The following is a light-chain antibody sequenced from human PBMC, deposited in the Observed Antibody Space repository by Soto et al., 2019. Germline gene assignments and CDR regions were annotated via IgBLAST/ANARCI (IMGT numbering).Light chain of an antibody. J-gene: IGLJ1*01. CDR2: EVS. CDR3: SSFTSSGTYV. V-gene: IGLV2-18*02. Sequence: SVLTHPPSVSGSPGQSVTISCTGTSRDVGSYNRVSWYQQPPGTAPKLMIYEVSNRPSGVPDRFSGSKSGNTASLTISGLQAEDEADYYCSSFTSSGTYVFGTGTKVPV. CDR1: SRDVGSYNR.